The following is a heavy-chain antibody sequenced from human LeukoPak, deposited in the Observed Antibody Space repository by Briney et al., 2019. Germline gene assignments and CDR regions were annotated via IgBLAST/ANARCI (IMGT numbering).Heavy chain of an antibody. D-gene: IGHD5-18*01. CDR3: ARVTDTALDYFNGMDV. Sequence: PGGSLRLSCAASRFTFSSYSMTWVRQAPGKGLEWVSYTSSSDSTKYYADSVKGRFTISRDNAKNSLYLQMNSLRDEDTAVYCCARVTDTALDYFNGMDVWGQGTTVTVSS. CDR1: RFTFSSYS. J-gene: IGHJ6*02. V-gene: IGHV3-48*02. CDR2: TSSSDSTK.